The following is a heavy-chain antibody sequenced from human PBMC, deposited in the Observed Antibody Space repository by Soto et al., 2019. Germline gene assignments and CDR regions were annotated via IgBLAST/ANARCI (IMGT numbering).Heavy chain of an antibody. V-gene: IGHV1-69*12. Sequence: QVQLVQSGAEVKKPGSSVKVSCKTSGGTFRTSAISWVRQAPGQGLEWMGGIMPVFPTPDYAEKFQGRVTSTADEYTGTAYRELSSLRSEATAVYYCARDKDRKQLGGNCYSIMDVWGQGTTVTVSS. CDR3: ARDKDRKQLGGNCYSIMDV. CDR2: IMPVFPTP. CDR1: GGTFRTSA. D-gene: IGHD3-3*02. J-gene: IGHJ6*01.